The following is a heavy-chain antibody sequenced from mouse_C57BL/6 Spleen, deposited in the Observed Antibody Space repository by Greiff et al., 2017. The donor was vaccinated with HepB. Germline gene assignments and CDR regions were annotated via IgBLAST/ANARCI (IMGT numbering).Heavy chain of an antibody. V-gene: IGHV3-6*01. Sequence: EVKLQQSGPGLVKPSQSLSLTCSVTGYSITSGYYWNWIRQFPGNKLEWMGYISYDGSNNYNPSLKNRISITRDTSKNQFFLKLNSVTTEDTATYYGARDRGKYDYDEFFAYWGQGTLVTVSA. CDR1: GYSITSGYY. CDR3: ARDRGKYDYDEFFAY. D-gene: IGHD2-4*01. CDR2: ISYDGSN. J-gene: IGHJ3*01.